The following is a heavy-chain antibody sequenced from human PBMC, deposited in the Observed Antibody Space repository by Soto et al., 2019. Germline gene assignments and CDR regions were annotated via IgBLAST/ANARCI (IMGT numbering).Heavy chain of an antibody. J-gene: IGHJ5*02. CDR1: GFTFSSYA. V-gene: IGHV3-23*01. CDR2: ISGSGGST. Sequence: GSLRLSCAASGFTFSSYAMSWVRQAPGKGLEWVSAISGSGGSTYYADSVKGRFTISRDNSKNTLYLQMNSLRAEDTAVYYCAEDARYDFWSGYYSPWGQGTLVTVSS. CDR3: AEDARYDFWSGYYSP. D-gene: IGHD3-3*01.